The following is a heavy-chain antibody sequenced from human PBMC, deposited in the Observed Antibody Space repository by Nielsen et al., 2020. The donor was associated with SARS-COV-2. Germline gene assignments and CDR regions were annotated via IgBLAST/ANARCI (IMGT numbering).Heavy chain of an antibody. V-gene: IGHV3-21*01. CDR2: IISTSTYI. CDR3: VRGFNHFDY. J-gene: IGHJ4*02. CDR1: GFTFNTYT. Sequence: GGSLRLSCAASGFTFNTYTMTWVRQAPGKGLEWVSSIISTSTYIYYADSVKGRFTISRDNAKNSLYLEMNSLRADDTAVYYCVRGFNHFDYWGQGTLVTVSS.